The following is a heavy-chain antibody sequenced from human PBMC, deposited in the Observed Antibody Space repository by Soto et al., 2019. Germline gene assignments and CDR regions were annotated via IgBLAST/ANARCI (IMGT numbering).Heavy chain of an antibody. V-gene: IGHV1-2*04. CDR2: INPNSGGT. CDR3: ARGVYCSSTSCPGGYYYYYMDV. D-gene: IGHD2-2*01. Sequence: ASVKVSCKASGYTFTGYYMHWVRQAPGQGLEWMGWINPNSGGTDYAQKFQGWVTMTRDTSISTAYMELSRLRSDDTAVYYCARGVYCSSTSCPGGYYYYYMDVWGKGTTVTSP. CDR1: GYTFTGYY. J-gene: IGHJ6*03.